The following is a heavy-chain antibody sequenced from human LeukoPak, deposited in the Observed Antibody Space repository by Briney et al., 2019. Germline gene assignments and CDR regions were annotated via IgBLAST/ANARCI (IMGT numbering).Heavy chain of an antibody. CDR2: ISSSSSYI. V-gene: IGHV3-21*01. Sequence: GGSLRLSCAASGFTFSSYSMNWVRQAPGKGLEWVSSISSSSSYIYYADSVKGRLTISRDNSNNTLYLQMNSLRAEDTAVYYCARDRRGIPGATKGWFDPWGQGTLVTVSS. CDR3: ARDRRGIPGATKGWFDP. D-gene: IGHD1-26*01. J-gene: IGHJ5*02. CDR1: GFTFSSYS.